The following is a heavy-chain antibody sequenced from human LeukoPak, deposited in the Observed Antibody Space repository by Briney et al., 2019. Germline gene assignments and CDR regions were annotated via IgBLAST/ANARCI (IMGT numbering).Heavy chain of an antibody. J-gene: IGHJ4*02. CDR2: IYYSGNP. V-gene: IGHV4-59*13. CDR3: ASVVFEGSGAVEPYFDY. Sequence: SETLSLPCTVSGGFISSYYWSWIRQPPGKGLEWIGYIYYSGNPKYHPSLKSLVTISVDTSKNQFSLKLSSVTAADAAVSYCASVVFEGSGAVEPYFDYWGRGTLVTVSS. CDR1: GGFISSYY. D-gene: IGHD3-3*01.